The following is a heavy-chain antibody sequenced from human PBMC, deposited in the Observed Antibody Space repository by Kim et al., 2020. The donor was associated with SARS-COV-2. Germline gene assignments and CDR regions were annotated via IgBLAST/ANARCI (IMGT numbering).Heavy chain of an antibody. Sequence: NKYSADSVKGRFTISRDNSKNTLYLQMNSLRAEDTAVYYCACQYSSTFDYWGQGTLVTVSS. V-gene: IGHV3-30*02. CDR3: ACQYSSTFDY. J-gene: IGHJ4*02. D-gene: IGHD6-13*01. CDR2: NK.